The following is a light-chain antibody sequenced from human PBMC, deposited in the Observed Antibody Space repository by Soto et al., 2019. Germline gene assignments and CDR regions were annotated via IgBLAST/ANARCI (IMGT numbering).Light chain of an antibody. V-gene: IGKV3-20*01. Sequence: EIVLTQSPGTLSLSPGERATLSCRASQSVSSGYLAWYQQKPGQAPRLLIFGASTRATGIPDRFSGSGSGTDFTLTISRLEPEDFAVYSCQQYGSPPLTFGQGTRLEIK. CDR2: GAS. CDR1: QSVSSGY. CDR3: QQYGSPPLT. J-gene: IGKJ5*01.